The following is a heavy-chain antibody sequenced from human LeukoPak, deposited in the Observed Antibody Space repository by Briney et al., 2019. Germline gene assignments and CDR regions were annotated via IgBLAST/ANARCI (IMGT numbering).Heavy chain of an antibody. Sequence: ASVKVSCKASGYTFTSYYMHWVRQATGQGLEWMGIISPSGGSTSYAQKFQGRVTMTRDTSTSTVYMELSSLRSEDTAVYYCARDRGVTTPYFDYWGQGTLVTVSS. V-gene: IGHV1-46*01. CDR2: ISPSGGST. D-gene: IGHD3-3*01. J-gene: IGHJ4*02. CDR1: GYTFTSYY. CDR3: ARDRGVTTPYFDY.